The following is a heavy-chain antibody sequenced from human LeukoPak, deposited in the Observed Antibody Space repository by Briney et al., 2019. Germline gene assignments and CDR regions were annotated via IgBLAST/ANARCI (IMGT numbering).Heavy chain of an antibody. J-gene: IGHJ5*02. Sequence: GRSLRLSCAASGFTFSGYAMHWVRQAPGKGLEWVAVISYDGSNEYYADSVKGRFTISRDNSKNTLYLQMNSLSVEDTAVYYCITDYPPYYGGNWFDPWGQGTLVTVSS. D-gene: IGHD3-16*01. CDR3: ITDYPPYYGGNWFDP. CDR1: GFTFSGYA. CDR2: ISYDGSNE. V-gene: IGHV3-30-3*01.